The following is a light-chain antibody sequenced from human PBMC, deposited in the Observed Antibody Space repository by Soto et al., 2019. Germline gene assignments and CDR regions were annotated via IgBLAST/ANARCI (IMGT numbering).Light chain of an antibody. Sequence: EIVLTQSPGALSLSPGERATLSCRASQSLSGSFLAWYQQKPGQAPRLLLYGASSRATGIPDRFSGSGSGTDFTLTISRLEPEDFAVYYCQRYGSAPLIPFGQGTRLEIK. CDR3: QRYGSAPLIP. J-gene: IGKJ5*01. CDR1: QSLSGSF. CDR2: GAS. V-gene: IGKV3-20*01.